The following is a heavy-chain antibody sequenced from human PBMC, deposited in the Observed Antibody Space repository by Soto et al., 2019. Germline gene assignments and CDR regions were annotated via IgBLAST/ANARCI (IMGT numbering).Heavy chain of an antibody. Sequence: GGSLRLSCAASGFTFSSYAMSWVRQAPGKGLEWDSAISGSGGSTYYADSVKGRFTISRDNSKNTLYLQMNSLRAEDTAVYYCAKVRTMVRGVTAPSNWFDPWGQGTLVTVSS. CDR3: AKVRTMVRGVTAPSNWFDP. CDR1: GFTFSSYA. D-gene: IGHD3-10*01. J-gene: IGHJ5*02. V-gene: IGHV3-23*01. CDR2: ISGSGGST.